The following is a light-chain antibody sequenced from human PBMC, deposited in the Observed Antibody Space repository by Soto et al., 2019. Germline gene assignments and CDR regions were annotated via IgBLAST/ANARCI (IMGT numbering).Light chain of an antibody. J-gene: IGLJ3*02. CDR1: SSDVGGYNY. Sequence: QSALTQPASVSGSPGQSITISCTGTSSDVGGYNYVSWYQQHPGKAPKLMXXXXXXXXXXVXNRFPGSKSGNTASLTISXXXXXXXXXXXCSSYTSSSTLVFGGGTKLTVL. CDR2: XXX. V-gene: IGLV2-14*01. CDR3: SSYTSSSTLV.